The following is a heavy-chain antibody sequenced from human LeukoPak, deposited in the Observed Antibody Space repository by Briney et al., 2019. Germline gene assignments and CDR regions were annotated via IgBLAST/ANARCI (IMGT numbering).Heavy chain of an antibody. CDR3: ASKSGSGYDYVGAFDI. J-gene: IGHJ3*02. CDR1: GGSISSYY. CDR2: IYTSGST. D-gene: IGHD5-12*01. Sequence: SETLSLTCTVSGGSISSYYWSWIRQPAGKGLEWIGRIYTSGSTNYNPSLKSRVTMSIDTSKNQFSLKLSSVTAADTAVYYCASKSGSGYDYVGAFDIWGQGTMVTVSS. V-gene: IGHV4-4*07.